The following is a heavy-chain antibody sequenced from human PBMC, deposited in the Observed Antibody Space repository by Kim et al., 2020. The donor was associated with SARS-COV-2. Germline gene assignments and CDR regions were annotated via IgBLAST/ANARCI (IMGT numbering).Heavy chain of an antibody. J-gene: IGHJ4*02. CDR3: AREMVRGDFYFDY. CDR2: ISAHNGNT. D-gene: IGHD3-10*01. Sequence: ASVKVSCKASGYTFSNYHINWVRQAPGQGLEWMGWISAHNGNTNYAQKFQDRFSMTTDTSTSTVYMELRSLRSDDTAVYYGAREMVRGDFYFDYWGQGTLVTVSS. CDR1: GYTFSNYH. V-gene: IGHV1-18*04.